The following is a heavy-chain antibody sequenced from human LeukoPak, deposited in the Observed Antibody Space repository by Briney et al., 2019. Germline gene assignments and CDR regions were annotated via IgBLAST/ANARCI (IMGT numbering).Heavy chain of an antibody. CDR2: IWYDGSKT. V-gene: IGHV3-33*01. CDR1: GFTFSSHG. CDR3: AREASGYYRDF. J-gene: IGHJ4*02. D-gene: IGHD3-3*01. Sequence: GGSLRLSCAASGFTFSSHGMHWVRQAPGKGLDWVAVIWYDGSKTLYADSVKGRFTISRDDSKNTLYLQMNSLRTEDTAVYYCAREASGYYRDFWGQGTLVTVSS.